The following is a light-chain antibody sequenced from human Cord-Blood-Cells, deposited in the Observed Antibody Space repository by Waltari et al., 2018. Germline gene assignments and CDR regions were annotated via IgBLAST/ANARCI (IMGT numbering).Light chain of an antibody. Sequence: NFMLTQPHSVSESPGKTVTISCTRSRGSIASNSVQWYQQRPGSSPTTVIYEDNQRPSGVPDRFSGSIDSSSNSASLTISGLKTEDEADYYCQSMIAAIDVVFGGGTKLTVL. V-gene: IGLV6-57*01. CDR2: EDN. CDR3: QSMIAAIDVV. CDR1: RGSIASNS. J-gene: IGLJ2*01.